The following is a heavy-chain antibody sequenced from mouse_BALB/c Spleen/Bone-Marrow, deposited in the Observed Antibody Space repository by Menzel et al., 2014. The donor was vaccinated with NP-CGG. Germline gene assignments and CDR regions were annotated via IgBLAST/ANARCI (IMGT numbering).Heavy chain of an antibody. CDR1: GYAFTNYL. V-gene: IGHV1-54*01. J-gene: IGHJ4*01. CDR3: ARWLTVTSAMDH. CDR2: INPGSGGT. D-gene: IGHD4-1*01. Sequence: LMESGAELVRPGTSVKVSCKASGYAFTNYLIERVKQRPGQGLEWIGVINPGSGGTNYNEKLKGKAILTPDNSSSTAYMQLSSMTSDNSAVYFCARWLTVTSAMDHWGQGPPPTVPS.